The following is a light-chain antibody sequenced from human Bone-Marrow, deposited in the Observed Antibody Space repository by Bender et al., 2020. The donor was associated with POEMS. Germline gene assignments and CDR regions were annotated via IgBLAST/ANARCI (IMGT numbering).Light chain of an antibody. CDR2: EDT. V-gene: IGLV2-23*01. CDR1: SSDVGSYNI. Sequence: QSALTQPASVSGSPGQSITISCTGTSSDVGSYNIVSWFQQHPGKAPKLMIYEDTKRPSGVSNRFSGSKSGNTASLTISGLRAEDEADYYCCSYARSGTSAVFGGGTQLTVL. CDR3: CSYARSGTSAV. J-gene: IGLJ7*01.